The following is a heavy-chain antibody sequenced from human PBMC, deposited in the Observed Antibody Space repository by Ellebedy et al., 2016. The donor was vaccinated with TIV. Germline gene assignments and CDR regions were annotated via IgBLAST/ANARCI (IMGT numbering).Heavy chain of an antibody. Sequence: PGGSLRLSCAASGFTFNSYAMSWVRQAPGKGLEWVSAIRGGDDKTYYAGSVKGRFTISRDNSKNTVDLQMNRLRAEDTAVYYCAKDWHKDDERGNPDYWGQGTLVTVSS. CDR2: IRGGDDKT. CDR3: AKDWHKDDERGNPDY. V-gene: IGHV3-23*01. CDR1: GFTFNSYA. J-gene: IGHJ4*02. D-gene: IGHD4-23*01.